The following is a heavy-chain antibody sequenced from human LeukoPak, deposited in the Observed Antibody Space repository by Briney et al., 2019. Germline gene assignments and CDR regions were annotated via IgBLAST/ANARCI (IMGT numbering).Heavy chain of an antibody. D-gene: IGHD2-2*01. Sequence: WVRQPPGKGLEWIGSIYYSGITYYNPSLKSRVTISVDTSKNQFSLKLSSVTAADTAVYYCARQRGIVVVPAATPFDYWGQGTLVTVSS. CDR3: ARQRGIVVVPAATPFDY. CDR2: IYYSGIT. V-gene: IGHV4-39*01. J-gene: IGHJ4*02.